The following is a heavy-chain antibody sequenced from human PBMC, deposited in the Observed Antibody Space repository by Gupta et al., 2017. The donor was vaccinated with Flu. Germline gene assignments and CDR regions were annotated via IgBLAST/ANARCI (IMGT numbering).Heavy chain of an antibody. CDR3: AKEKDSSGWYIDH. D-gene: IGHD6-19*01. Sequence: EVQLLESGGGLVQPGGSLRLSCAASGFTLSSYAMSWVRQAPGKGLEGVSVIGGSGGSAYYADAVKGRFTISRDNSKNTLYLQMNSLRAEDTAVYYCAKEKDSSGWYIDHWGQGTLVTVSS. V-gene: IGHV3-23*01. J-gene: IGHJ4*02. CDR2: IGGSGGSA. CDR1: GFTLSSYA.